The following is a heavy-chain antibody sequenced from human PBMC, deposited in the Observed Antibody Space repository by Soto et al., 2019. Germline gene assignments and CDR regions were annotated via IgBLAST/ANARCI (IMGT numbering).Heavy chain of an antibody. CDR2: INPSGGST. Sequence: QVQLVQSGAEVKKPGASVKVSCKASGYTFTSYYMHWVRQAPGQGLEWMGIINPSGGSTSYAQKYQGRVTMTRDTSTSTVYMELSSLRSEDTAVYYCARGIVVVGEYYYYYYGMDVWGQGTTVTVSS. J-gene: IGHJ6*02. CDR3: ARGIVVVGEYYYYYYGMDV. CDR1: GYTFTSYY. V-gene: IGHV1-46*01. D-gene: IGHD2-15*01.